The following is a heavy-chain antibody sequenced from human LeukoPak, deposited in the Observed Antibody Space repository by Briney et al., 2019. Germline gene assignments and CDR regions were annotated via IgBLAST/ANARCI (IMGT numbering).Heavy chain of an antibody. CDR3: ARDYYDSSRSFGY. CDR1: GGTFSSYS. D-gene: IGHD3-22*01. V-gene: IGHV3-21*01. Sequence: ASVKVSCKASGGTFSSYSMNWVRQAPGKGLEWVSSIISSSTYIYYADSVKGRFTISRDNAKNSLYLQMNSLRAEDTAVYYCARDYYDSSRSFGYWGQGTLVTVSS. J-gene: IGHJ4*02. CDR2: IISSSTYI.